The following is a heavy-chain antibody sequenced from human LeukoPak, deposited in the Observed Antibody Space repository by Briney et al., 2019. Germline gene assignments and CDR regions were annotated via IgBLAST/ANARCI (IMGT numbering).Heavy chain of an antibody. CDR3: AMTTVTASYYYGLDV. Sequence: GGSLRLSCAASGFTFSSYAMTWLRQAPGKGREWVSVVSGSGGSTYYAAYVKGRFTISRDNSKNTLYLQMTRLRAADTAVYYCAMTTVTASYYYGLDVWGQGTTVTVSS. D-gene: IGHD4-17*01. V-gene: IGHV3-23*01. CDR2: VSGSGGST. J-gene: IGHJ6*02. CDR1: GFTFSSYA.